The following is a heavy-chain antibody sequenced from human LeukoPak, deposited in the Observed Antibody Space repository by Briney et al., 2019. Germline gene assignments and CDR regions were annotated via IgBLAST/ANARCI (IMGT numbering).Heavy chain of an antibody. CDR3: AKDWEAYCGGDCYSAFDY. V-gene: IGHV3-21*01. CDR1: GFTFSSYS. D-gene: IGHD2-21*01. J-gene: IGHJ4*02. CDR2: ISSSSSYI. Sequence: RTGGSLRLSCAASGFTFSSYSMNWVRQAPGKGLEWVSSISSSSSYIYYADSVKGRFTISRDNAKNSLYLQMNGLRAEDTAVYYCAKDWEAYCGGDCYSAFDYWGQGILVTVSS.